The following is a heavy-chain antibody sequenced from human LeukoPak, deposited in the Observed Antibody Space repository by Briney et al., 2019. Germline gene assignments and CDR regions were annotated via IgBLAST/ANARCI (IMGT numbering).Heavy chain of an antibody. CDR1: GFTFSDYA. V-gene: IGHV3-30*04. CDR2: ISYDGGSK. J-gene: IGHJ4*02. D-gene: IGHD5-18*01. Sequence: GRSLRLSCAASGFTFSDYAIHWVRLAPGRGLEWVSVISYDGGSKTYADSVKGRLTISRDNSKNTLYLQIHSLMAEDAAVYYCARPQGGRQPWLHFDYWGQGTQVTVSS. CDR3: ARPQGGRQPWLHFDY.